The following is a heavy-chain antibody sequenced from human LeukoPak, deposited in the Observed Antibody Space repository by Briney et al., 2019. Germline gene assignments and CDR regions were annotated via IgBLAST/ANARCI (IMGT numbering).Heavy chain of an antibody. J-gene: IGHJ4*02. CDR3: ARFGGFDY. Sequence: GGSLRLSCAASGFTFSSYAMSWVRQAPGKGLEWVSGISGSGASKVYADSVRGRFTISRDNSKNTLYLQMNSLGAADTAVYYCARFGGFDYWGQETLVTVSS. V-gene: IGHV3-23*01. D-gene: IGHD3-10*01. CDR1: GFTFSSYA. CDR2: ISGSGASK.